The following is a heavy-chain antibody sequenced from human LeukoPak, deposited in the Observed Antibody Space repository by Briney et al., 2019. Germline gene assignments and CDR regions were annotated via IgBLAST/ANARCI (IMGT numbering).Heavy chain of an antibody. V-gene: IGHV3-23*01. CDR2: IRGSGGSK. D-gene: IGHD3-9*01. CDR1: GFAFSKYA. J-gene: IGHJ4*02. Sequence: PGGSLRLSCAASGFAFSKYAMSWVRQAPGKGLEWVSAIRGSGGSKYYADSVKGRFTISRDNSKNTLYMQMNRLRAEDTATYYCAKGTTYYDILTGYGYPYYFDYWGQGTLVTVSS. CDR3: AKGTTYYDILTGYGYPYYFDY.